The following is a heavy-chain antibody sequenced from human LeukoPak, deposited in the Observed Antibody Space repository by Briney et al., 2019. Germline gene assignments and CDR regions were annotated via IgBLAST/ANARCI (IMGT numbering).Heavy chain of an antibody. Sequence: PGGSLRLSCAASGFTFSSYSMNWVRQAPGKGLVWVSRINSDGSSTSYADSVKGRFTISRDNAKNTLYLQMNSLRAEDTAVYYCARTPGYSYGFYYYYYMDVWGKGTTVTVSS. V-gene: IGHV3-74*01. CDR2: INSDGSST. J-gene: IGHJ6*03. D-gene: IGHD5-18*01. CDR3: ARTPGYSYGFYYYYYMDV. CDR1: GFTFSSYS.